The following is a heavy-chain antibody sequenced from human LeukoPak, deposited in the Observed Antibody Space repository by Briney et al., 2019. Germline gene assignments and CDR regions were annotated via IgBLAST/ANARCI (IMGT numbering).Heavy chain of an antibody. V-gene: IGHV3-11*01. J-gene: IGHJ4*02. D-gene: IGHD3-16*02. CDR3: AKGYTSLDC. Sequence: GGSLRLSCAASGFSFSDSYMSWIRQAAGRGLEYISYITPSGDYMSYTDSVKGRFTFSRDNAKNSLYLQMNSLRAEDTAEYFCAKGYTSLDCRGQGALVTVSS. CDR2: ITPSGDYM. CDR1: GFSFSDSY.